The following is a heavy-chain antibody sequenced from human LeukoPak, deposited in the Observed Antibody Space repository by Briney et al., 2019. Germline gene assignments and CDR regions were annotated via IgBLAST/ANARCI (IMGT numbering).Heavy chain of an antibody. CDR1: GFTFSDYY. Sequence: GGSLRLSCAASGFTFSDYYMSWIRQAPGRGLEWVSYISSSGSTIYYADSVKGRFTIPRDNAETSLNLQMNILRAEATAVYYCARDARGSGYNARWGQGTLVTVSS. V-gene: IGHV3-11*01. D-gene: IGHD3-22*01. CDR3: ARDARGSGYNAR. J-gene: IGHJ4*02. CDR2: ISSSGSTI.